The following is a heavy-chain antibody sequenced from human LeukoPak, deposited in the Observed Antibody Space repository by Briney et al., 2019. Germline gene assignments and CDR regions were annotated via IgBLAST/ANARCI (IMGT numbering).Heavy chain of an antibody. CDR2: IYYSGST. V-gene: IGHV4-31*03. J-gene: IGHJ4*02. D-gene: IGHD2-15*01. Sequence: SETLSLTCTVSGGSISSSTYYWGCLRQHPGKGLEWIGYIYYSGSTYYNASVKRRVTISVDTSKNQFSLKLSSVTAADTAVYYCARYYCSGGSCYFDYWGQRTLVADSS. CDR3: ARYYCSGGSCYFDY. CDR1: GGSISSSTYY.